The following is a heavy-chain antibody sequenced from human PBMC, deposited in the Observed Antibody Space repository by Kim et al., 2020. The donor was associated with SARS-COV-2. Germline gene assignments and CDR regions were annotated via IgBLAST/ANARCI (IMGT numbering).Heavy chain of an antibody. CDR1: GFTFSSYS. J-gene: IGHJ6*02. V-gene: IGHV3-21*01. CDR2: ISSSSSYI. Sequence: GGSLRLSCAASGFTFSSYSMNWVRQAPGKGLEWVSSISSSSSYIYYADSVKGRFTISRDNAKNSLYLQMNSLRAEDTAVYYCARVLPRAYDFWSGYSQPNGMDVWGQGTTVTVSS. CDR3: ARVLPRAYDFWSGYSQPNGMDV. D-gene: IGHD3-3*01.